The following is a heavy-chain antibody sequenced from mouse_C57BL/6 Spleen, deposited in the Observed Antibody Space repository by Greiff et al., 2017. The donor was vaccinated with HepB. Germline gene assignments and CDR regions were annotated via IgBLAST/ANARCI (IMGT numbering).Heavy chain of an antibody. CDR1: GYSITSGYY. D-gene: IGHD2-4*01. J-gene: IGHJ1*03. Sequence: EVKLVESGPGLVKPSQSLSLTCSVTGYSITSGYYWNWIRQFPGNKLEWMGYISYDGSNNYNPSLKNRISITRDTSKNQFFLKLNSVTTEDTATYYCASLIYYDYHWYFDVWGTGTTVTVSS. V-gene: IGHV3-6*01. CDR3: ASLIYYDYHWYFDV. CDR2: ISYDGSN.